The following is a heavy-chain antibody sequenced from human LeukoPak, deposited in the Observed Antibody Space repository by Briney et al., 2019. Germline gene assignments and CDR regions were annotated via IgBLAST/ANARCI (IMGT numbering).Heavy chain of an antibody. J-gene: IGHJ4*02. CDR1: CGSISNISYY. CDR3: ASIPVVPATESDY. Sequence: ASETLSLTCTVSCGSISNISYYWGWIRQPPGKGLERIGSIYYSGSTYYNPSLKSRVTISVDTSKNQSSLKLSSVSAADRAVYYCASIPVVPATESDYWGERTLVTVSS. V-gene: IGHV4-39*01. CDR2: IYYSGST. D-gene: IGHD2-2*01.